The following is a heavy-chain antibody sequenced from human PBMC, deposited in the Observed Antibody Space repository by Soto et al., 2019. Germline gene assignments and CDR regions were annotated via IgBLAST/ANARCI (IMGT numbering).Heavy chain of an antibody. J-gene: IGHJ1*01. CDR3: AKDKRYCSGGSCVYFLH. CDR1: GFTFSSYA. CDR2: ISGSGGST. Sequence: EVQLLESGGGLVQPGGSLRLSCAASGFTFSSYAMSWVRQAPGKGLEWVSAISGSGGSTYYADSVKGRFTISRDNSKNTLYLQMNSLRAEDTAVYYCAKDKRYCSGGSCVYFLHWGQGTLVTVSS. D-gene: IGHD2-15*01. V-gene: IGHV3-23*01.